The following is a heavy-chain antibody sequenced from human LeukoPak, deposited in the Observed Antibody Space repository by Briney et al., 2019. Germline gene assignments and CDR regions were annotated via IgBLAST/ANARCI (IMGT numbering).Heavy chain of an antibody. Sequence: GGSLRLSCAASGFTFSSYNMNWVRQAPGKGLEWVSSITGSSSSIYYADSLQGRFTISRDNAKNSLYLQMNSLRAEDTAVYYCARGGNWFDPWGQGTLATVSS. CDR3: ARGGNWFDP. J-gene: IGHJ5*02. CDR2: ITGSSSSI. D-gene: IGHD3-16*01. CDR1: GFTFSSYN. V-gene: IGHV3-21*01.